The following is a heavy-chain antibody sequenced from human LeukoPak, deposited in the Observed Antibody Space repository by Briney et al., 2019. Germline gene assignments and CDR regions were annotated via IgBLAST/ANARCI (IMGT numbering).Heavy chain of an antibody. J-gene: IGHJ6*03. CDR1: GGSISSSSYY. D-gene: IGHD6-6*01. CDR2: IYYSGST. CDR3: ASHYSSSSEDYYYYMDA. V-gene: IGHV4-39*01. Sequence: SETLSLTCTVSGGSISSSSYYWGWIRQPPGKGLEWIGSIYYSGSTYYNPSLKSRVTISVDTSKNQFSLKLSSVTAADTAVYYCASHYSSSSEDYYYYMDAWGKGTTVTVSS.